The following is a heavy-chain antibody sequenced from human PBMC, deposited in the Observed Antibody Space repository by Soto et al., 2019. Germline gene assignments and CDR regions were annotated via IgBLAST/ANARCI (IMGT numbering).Heavy chain of an antibody. J-gene: IGHJ5*02. V-gene: IGHV4-39*01. Sequence: SETLSLTCTVSGGSISSSSYYWGWIRQPPGKGLEWIGSIYYSGSTYYNPSLKSRVTISVDTSKNQFSLKLSSVTAADTAVYYCARGDSNWFDPWGQGTLVTVSS. CDR2: IYYSGST. D-gene: IGHD3-10*01. CDR3: ARGDSNWFDP. CDR1: GGSISSSSYY.